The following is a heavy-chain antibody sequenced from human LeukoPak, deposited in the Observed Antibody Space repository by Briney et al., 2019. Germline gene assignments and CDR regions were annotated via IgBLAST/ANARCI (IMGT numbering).Heavy chain of an antibody. D-gene: IGHD6-19*01. J-gene: IGHJ4*02. CDR1: GFTFSTYS. CDR2: ISTSSSYI. V-gene: IGHV3-21*01. CDR3: ARYAPRYSSGDSYYFDY. Sequence: GGSLRLSCAVSGFTFSTYSMNWVRQAPGKGLEWVSSISTSSSYIHYADSVKGRLTISRDNAQSSLYLQMDSLTAEDTAVYYCARYAPRYSSGDSYYFDYWGQGTLVTVSS.